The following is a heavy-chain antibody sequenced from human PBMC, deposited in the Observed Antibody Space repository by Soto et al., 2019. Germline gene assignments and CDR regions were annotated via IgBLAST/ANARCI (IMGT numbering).Heavy chain of an antibody. CDR1: GFTFSSYW. V-gene: IGHV3-74*01. CDR2: IHFDGSTT. Sequence: LRLSCAASGFTFSSYWMHWVRQVPGKGLVWVSRIHFDGSTTHYADSVKGRFTISRDNAKNTLSLQMNSLRAEDTAVYYCARDAYISGYYQFDYWGQGTLVTVSS. J-gene: IGHJ4*02. CDR3: ARDAYISGYYQFDY. D-gene: IGHD6-19*01.